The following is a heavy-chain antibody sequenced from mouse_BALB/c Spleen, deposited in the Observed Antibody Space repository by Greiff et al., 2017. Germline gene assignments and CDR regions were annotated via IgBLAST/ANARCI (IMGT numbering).Heavy chain of an antibody. CDR1: GYTFTDYW. V-gene: IGHV1-69*01. Sequence: QVQLQQPGAELVMPGASVQMSCKASGYTFTDYWMHWVKQRPGQGLEWIGAIDTSDSYTSYNQKFKGKATLTVDESSSTAYMQLSSLTSEDSAVYYCARYYFDYWGQGTTLTVSS. CDR3: ARYYFDY. CDR2: IDTSDSYT. J-gene: IGHJ2*01.